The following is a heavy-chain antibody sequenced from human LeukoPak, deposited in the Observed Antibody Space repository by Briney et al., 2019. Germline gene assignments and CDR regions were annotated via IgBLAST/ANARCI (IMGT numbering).Heavy chain of an antibody. D-gene: IGHD2-2*01. J-gene: IGHJ4*02. Sequence: GGSLRLSCEGSGFMFGNHGLIWVRQAPGKGLYWLSFSGPSGGTRLYADSVKGRFTISRDNAENSVFLQMNSLRAEDTAVYYCAKDQPYFCSSTSCSDIFDYWGQGTLVTASS. V-gene: IGHV3-48*04. CDR2: SGPSGGTR. CDR3: AKDQPYFCSSTSCSDIFDY. CDR1: GFMFGNHG.